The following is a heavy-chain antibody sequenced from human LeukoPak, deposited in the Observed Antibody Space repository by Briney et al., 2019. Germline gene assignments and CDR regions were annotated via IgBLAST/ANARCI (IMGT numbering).Heavy chain of an antibody. Sequence: GTSVKVSCKASGYTFTGYYMHWVRQAPGQGLEWMGWINPNSGGTNYAQKFQGRVTMTRDTSISTAYMELSRLRSDDTAVYYCARARTTGTTDDAFDIWGQGTMVTVSS. J-gene: IGHJ3*02. CDR2: INPNSGGT. CDR1: GYTFTGYY. V-gene: IGHV1-2*02. CDR3: ARARTTGTTDDAFDI. D-gene: IGHD1-1*01.